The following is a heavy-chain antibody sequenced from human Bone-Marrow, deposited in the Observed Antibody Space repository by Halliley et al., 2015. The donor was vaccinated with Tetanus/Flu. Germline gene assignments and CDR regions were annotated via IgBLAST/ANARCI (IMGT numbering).Heavy chain of an antibody. Sequence: SLRLSCAASGFMFSNYGMHWVRQAPGKGLEWVALIWYDGGNKYYADSVKGRFTISRDNSKSTLYLQMNSLRAEDTAVYYCARDGQYEYGDHLFDYWGQGTLVTVSS. J-gene: IGHJ4*02. D-gene: IGHD4-17*01. CDR1: GFMFSNYG. CDR3: ARDGQYEYGDHLFDY. V-gene: IGHV3-33*01. CDR2: IWYDGGNK.